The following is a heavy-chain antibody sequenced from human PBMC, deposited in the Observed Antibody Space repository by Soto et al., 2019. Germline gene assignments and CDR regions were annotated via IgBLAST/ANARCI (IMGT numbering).Heavy chain of an antibody. CDR1: GYSFAGYW. D-gene: IGHD3-22*01. V-gene: IGHV5-10-1*01. CDR2: IDPSDSQT. J-gene: IGHJ4*02. CDR3: ARQIYDSDTGPNFQYYFDS. Sequence: GESLKISCKGSGYSFAGYWITWVRQRPGKGLEWMGRIDPSDSQTYYSPSFRGHVTISVTKSITTVFLQWSSLRASDTAMYYCARQIYDSDTGPNFQYYFDSWGQGTPVTVSS.